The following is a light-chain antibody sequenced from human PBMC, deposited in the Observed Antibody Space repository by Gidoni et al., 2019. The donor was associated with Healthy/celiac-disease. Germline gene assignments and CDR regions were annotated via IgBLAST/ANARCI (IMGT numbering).Light chain of an antibody. CDR3: QQYNSYPYT. CDR1: QSISSW. V-gene: IGKV1-5*03. CDR2: KAS. Sequence: DIQMTQSPSTLSASVGDRVTITCRASQSISSWLDWYQQKPGKAPKLLIYKASSLESGVPSRFSGSGSGTEFTLTISSLQPEDFATYYCQQYNSYPYTFGQGTKLEIK. J-gene: IGKJ2*01.